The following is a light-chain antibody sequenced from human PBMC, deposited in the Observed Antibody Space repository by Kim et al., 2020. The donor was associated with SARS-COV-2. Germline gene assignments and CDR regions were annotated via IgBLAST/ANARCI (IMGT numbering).Light chain of an antibody. CDR1: RSNIGAGYD. CDR3: QSYDSSLSGVV. CDR2: GNS. V-gene: IGLV1-40*01. J-gene: IGLJ2*01. Sequence: RVTISCTGGRSNIGAGYDVHWYQQLPGTAPKLLIYGNSNRPSGVPDRFSGSKSGTSASLAITGLQAEDEADYYCQSYDSSLSGVVFGGGTQLTVL.